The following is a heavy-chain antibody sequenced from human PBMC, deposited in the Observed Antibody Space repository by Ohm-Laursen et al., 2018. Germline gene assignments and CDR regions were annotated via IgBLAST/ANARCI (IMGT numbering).Heavy chain of an antibody. J-gene: IGHJ4*02. CDR2: IYYSGST. CDR3: ARHGKDGYNWPFDS. D-gene: IGHD5-24*01. Sequence: TLSLTCTVSGGSISSGGYYWSWIRQHPGKGLEWIGYIYYSGSTYYNPSLKSLVTISVDTSKNQFSLKLSSVTAADTAVYYCARHGKDGYNWPFDSWGQGTQVTVSS. CDR1: GGSISSGGYY. V-gene: IGHV4-31*01.